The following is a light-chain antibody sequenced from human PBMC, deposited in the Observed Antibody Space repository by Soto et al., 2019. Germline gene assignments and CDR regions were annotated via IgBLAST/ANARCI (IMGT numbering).Light chain of an antibody. J-gene: IGKJ1*01. V-gene: IGKV3-20*01. Sequence: EIVLTQSPGTLSLSPGERATLSCRASQRVSSNYLAWYQQKSGQAPRILIYGASSRATGIPDRFSGSGSGTDFTLTISRLEPEDFAVYYCQQYGGSPRTFGQGTKVEIK. CDR3: QQYGGSPRT. CDR1: QRVSSNY. CDR2: GAS.